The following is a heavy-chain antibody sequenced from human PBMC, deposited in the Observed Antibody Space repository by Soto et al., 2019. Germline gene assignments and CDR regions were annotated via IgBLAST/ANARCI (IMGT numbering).Heavy chain of an antibody. CDR2: IYPVDSDT. V-gene: IGHV5-51*01. Sequence: PGDSLKISCKGSGYNFATDWIGWVRQMPGKGLERMGIIYPVDSDTRYSPSFQGQVTISADKSISTAYLQWSSLKASDTAMYYCARYWHSYSLNYDRGMDVWGKGTTVTVSS. D-gene: IGHD5-18*01. CDR1: GYNFATDW. J-gene: IGHJ6*04. CDR3: ARYWHSYSLNYDRGMDV.